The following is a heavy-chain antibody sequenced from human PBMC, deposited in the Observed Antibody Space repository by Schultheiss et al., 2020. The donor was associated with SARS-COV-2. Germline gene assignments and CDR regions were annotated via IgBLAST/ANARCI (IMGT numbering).Heavy chain of an antibody. CDR2: IYYSGST. V-gene: IGHV4-30-4*01. Sequence: SETLSLTCTVSGGSISSGDYYWSWIRQPPGKGLEWIGYIYYSGSTYYNPSLKSRVTISVDTSKNQFSLRLSSVTAADTAVFYCARHILPYDFWSGYEAVGAFDIWGQGTTVTVSS. J-gene: IGHJ3*02. CDR3: ARHILPYDFWSGYEAVGAFDI. D-gene: IGHD3-3*01. CDR1: GGSISSGDYY.